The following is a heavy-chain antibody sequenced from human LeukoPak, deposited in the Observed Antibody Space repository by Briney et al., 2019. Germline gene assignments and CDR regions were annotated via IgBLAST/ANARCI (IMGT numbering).Heavy chain of an antibody. CDR1: GFTVSGNL. Sequence: PGGSLRLSCAASGFTVSGNLMSWVRQAPGKGLEWVSLIYSGGTTYYADSVKGRFTISSENSKNTLYLQMNSLRVEDTAVYFCARGKGKSRIADYWGQGTLVTVSS. CDR2: IYSGGTT. D-gene: IGHD2-15*01. V-gene: IGHV3-66*01. CDR3: ARGKGKSRIADY. J-gene: IGHJ4*02.